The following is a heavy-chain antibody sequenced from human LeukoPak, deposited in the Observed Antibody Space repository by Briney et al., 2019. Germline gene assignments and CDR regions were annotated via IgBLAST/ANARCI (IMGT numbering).Heavy chain of an antibody. J-gene: IGHJ4*02. CDR2: MNPNSGNT. V-gene: IGHV1-8*03. D-gene: IGHD5-12*01. CDR1: GYTFTSYD. Sequence: ASVKVSCKASGYTFTSYDINWVRQATGQGLEWMGWMNPNSGNTGYAQKFQGRVTITRNTSISTAYMELSSLRSEDTAVYYCARDSEGDIVAHAWGQGTLVTVSS. CDR3: ARDSEGDIVAHA.